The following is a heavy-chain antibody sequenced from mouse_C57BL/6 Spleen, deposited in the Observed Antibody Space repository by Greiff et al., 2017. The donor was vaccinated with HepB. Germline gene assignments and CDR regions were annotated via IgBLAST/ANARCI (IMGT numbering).Heavy chain of an antibody. CDR3: TRENRGAFDY. V-gene: IGHV1-15*01. CDR2: IDPETGGT. J-gene: IGHJ2*01. CDR1: GYTFTDYE. D-gene: IGHD3-1*01. Sequence: QVHVKQSGAELVRPGASVTLSCKASGYTFTDYEMHWVKQTPVHGLEWIGAIDPETGGTAYNQKFKGKAILTADKSSSTAYMELRSLTSEDSAVYYCTRENRGAFDYWGQGTTLTVSS.